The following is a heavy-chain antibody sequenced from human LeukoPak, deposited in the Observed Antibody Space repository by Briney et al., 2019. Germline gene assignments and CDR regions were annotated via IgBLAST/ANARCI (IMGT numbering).Heavy chain of an antibody. J-gene: IGHJ3*02. CDR3: ARCFYGGPDDAFDI. CDR1: GFTFSSYS. Sequence: GGSLRLSCAASGFTFSSYSMTWVRQAPGKGLEWVSSISSSSSYIYYADSVKGRFTISRDNAKNSLYLQMNSLRAEDTAVYYCARCFYGGPDDAFDIWGQGTMVTVSS. CDR2: ISSSSSYI. D-gene: IGHD4-17*01. V-gene: IGHV3-21*01.